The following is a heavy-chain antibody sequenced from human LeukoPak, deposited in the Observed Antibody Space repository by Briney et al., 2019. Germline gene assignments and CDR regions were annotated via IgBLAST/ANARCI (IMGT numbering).Heavy chain of an antibody. CDR1: GGSISSYY. J-gene: IGHJ3*02. CDR3: ARSLLLWFGELSDAFDI. V-gene: IGHV4-4*07. CDR2: IYTSGST. D-gene: IGHD3-10*01. Sequence: SETLSLTCTVSGGSISSYYWSWIRQPAGKGLEWIGRIYTSGSTNYNPSPKSRVTMSVDPSKNQFSLKLSSVTAADTAVYYCARSLLLWFGELSDAFDIWGQGTMVTVSS.